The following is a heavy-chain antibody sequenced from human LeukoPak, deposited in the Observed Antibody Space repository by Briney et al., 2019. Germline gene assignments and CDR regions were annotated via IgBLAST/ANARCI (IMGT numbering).Heavy chain of an antibody. CDR1: GFTFGSFA. Sequence: GGSLRLSCAASGFTFGSFAMSWVRQAPGKGLEWVSAISGSSGSTYYADSVKGRFTISRDYSKNTLYLQMNSLRAEDTAVYYCAKGGSAMVVGDYSYAMDVWGQGTTVTVSS. J-gene: IGHJ6*02. V-gene: IGHV3-23*01. CDR2: ISGSSGST. CDR3: AKGGSAMVVGDYSYAMDV. D-gene: IGHD5-18*01.